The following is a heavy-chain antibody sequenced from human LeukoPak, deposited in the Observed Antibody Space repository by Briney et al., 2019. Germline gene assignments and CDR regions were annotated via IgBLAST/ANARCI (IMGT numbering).Heavy chain of an antibody. CDR2: ISGYNSNT. J-gene: IGHJ6*02. CDR3: AREPRDIVIEPLDYYGMDV. V-gene: IGHV1-18*01. CDR1: GYFLSNYG. D-gene: IGHD2/OR15-2a*01. Sequence: ASVKVSCKASGYFLSNYGISWVRQAPGQGLEWMGGISGYNSNTHYAQKFKGRVSMTKDTSTNTAYMEVRSLRSDDTAVYYCAREPRDIVIEPLDYYGMDVWGRGTTVTVSS.